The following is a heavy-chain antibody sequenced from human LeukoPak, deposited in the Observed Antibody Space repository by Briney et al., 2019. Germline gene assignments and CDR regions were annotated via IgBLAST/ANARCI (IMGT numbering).Heavy chain of an antibody. CDR3: EKEPASGSWFDD. D-gene: IGHD6-13*01. V-gene: IGHV3-23*01. CDR1: GYTFNSYA. J-gene: IGHJ4*02. CDR2: ISGSGGRT. Sequence: GGSLRLSCAVSGYTFNSYAMSWARQAPGKGLEWVSAISGSGGRTYYADSVKGLFPISRDNSKNTLYLQINSLRAEDRSLNDREKEPASGSWFDDWGQGTLVTVSS.